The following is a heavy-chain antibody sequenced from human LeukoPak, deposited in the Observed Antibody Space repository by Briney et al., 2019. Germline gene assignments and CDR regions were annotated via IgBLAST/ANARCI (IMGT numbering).Heavy chain of an antibody. D-gene: IGHD6-19*01. CDR3: ARGAPVAGHDAFDI. V-gene: IGHV4-4*07. CDR2: IYTSGTT. J-gene: IGHJ3*02. CDR1: GGSINTYY. Sequence: PSETLSLTCTVSGGSINTYYWNWIRQPAGKGLEYIGRIYTSGTTNYNPSLKSRVAVSVDTSKNHFSLKLSSVTAAGTAVYYCARGAPVAGHDAFDIWGQGTMVTVSS.